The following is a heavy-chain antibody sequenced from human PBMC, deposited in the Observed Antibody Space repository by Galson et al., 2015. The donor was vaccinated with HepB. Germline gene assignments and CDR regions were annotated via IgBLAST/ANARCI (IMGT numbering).Heavy chain of an antibody. CDR1: GFTFSSYG. Sequence: SLRLSCAASGFTFSSYGMHWVRQAPGKGLEWVAFIRYDGSNKYYADSVKGRFTISRDNSKNTLYLQMNSLRAEDTAVYYCAKDYAYTNTFDYWGQGTLVTVSS. CDR3: AKDYAYTNTFDY. V-gene: IGHV3-30*02. D-gene: IGHD3-16*01. CDR2: IRYDGSNK. J-gene: IGHJ4*02.